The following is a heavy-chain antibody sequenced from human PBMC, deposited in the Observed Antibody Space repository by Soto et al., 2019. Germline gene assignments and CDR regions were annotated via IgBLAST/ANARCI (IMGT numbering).Heavy chain of an antibody. CDR2: ISAYNGNT. V-gene: IGHV1-18*01. CDR3: ARGGRFKVSRQAFDI. CDR1: GYTFTSYG. D-gene: IGHD3-16*01. J-gene: IGHJ3*02. Sequence: VASVKVSCKASGYTFTSYGISWVRQAPGQGLEWMGWISAYNGNTNYAQKLQGRVTMTTDTSTSTAYMELRSLRSDDTAVYYCARGGRFKVSRQAFDIWGQGTMVTVSS.